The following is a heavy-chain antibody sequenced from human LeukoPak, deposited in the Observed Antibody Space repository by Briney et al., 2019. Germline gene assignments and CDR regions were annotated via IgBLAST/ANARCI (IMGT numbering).Heavy chain of an antibody. J-gene: IGHJ6*02. D-gene: IGHD6-13*01. CDR3: ARGRRGSSGSPYYYGMDV. V-gene: IGHV4-34*01. Sequence: SETLSLTCAVYGGSFSGYYWSWIRQPPGKGLEWIGEINHSGSTNHNPSLKSRVTISVDTSKNQFSLKLSSVTAADTAVYYCARGRRGSSGSPYYYGMDVWGQGTTVTVSS. CDR2: INHSGST. CDR1: GGSFSGYY.